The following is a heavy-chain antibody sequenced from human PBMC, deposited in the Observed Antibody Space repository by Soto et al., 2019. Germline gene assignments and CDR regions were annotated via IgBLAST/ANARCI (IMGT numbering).Heavy chain of an antibody. CDR1: GGSISSYY. CDR2: IYTSWST. V-gene: IGHV4-4*07. D-gene: IGHD4-4*01. J-gene: IGHJ6*02. CDR3: ARSTVTTSYYYYGMDV. Sequence: SETLSLTCAVSGGSISSYYWSWIRQPAGKGLEWIGRIYTSWSTNYNPSLKSRVTMSVDTSKNQFSLKLSSVTAADTAVYYCARSTVTTSYYYYGMDVWGQGTTVTVSS.